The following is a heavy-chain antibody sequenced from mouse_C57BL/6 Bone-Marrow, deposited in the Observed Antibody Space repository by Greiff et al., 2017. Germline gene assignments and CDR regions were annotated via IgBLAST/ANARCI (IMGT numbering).Heavy chain of an antibody. Sequence: EVQLQQSGAELVRPGASVKLSCTASGFNIKDDYMHWVKQRPEQGLEWIGWIDPENGDTEYASKFQGKDNITADTSSNTAYLQLSSLTSEYTAVYYCTTFYYGSRSWYFDVWGTGTTVTVSS. J-gene: IGHJ1*03. D-gene: IGHD1-1*01. CDR2: IDPENGDT. CDR3: TTFYYGSRSWYFDV. V-gene: IGHV14-4*01. CDR1: GFNIKDDY.